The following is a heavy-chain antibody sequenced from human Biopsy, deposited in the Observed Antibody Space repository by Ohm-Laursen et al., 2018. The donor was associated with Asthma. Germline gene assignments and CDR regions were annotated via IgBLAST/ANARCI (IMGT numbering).Heavy chain of an antibody. V-gene: IGHV3-30*18. CDR2: ISYDGNHK. Sequence: RSLRLSCAASGFMSRSFGMHWVRQAPGKGLEWVAVISYDGNHKFYEDSVKGRSTISRDNSKNTLYLQMNSLRTEDTAVYYCAKRRGYSGHDNDYWGQGTLVIVSS. CDR1: GFMSRSFG. CDR3: AKRRGYSGHDNDY. J-gene: IGHJ4*02. D-gene: IGHD5-12*01.